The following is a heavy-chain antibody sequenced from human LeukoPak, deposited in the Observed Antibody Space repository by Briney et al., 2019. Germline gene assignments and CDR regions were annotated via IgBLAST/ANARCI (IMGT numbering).Heavy chain of an antibody. CDR3: ARETRETGRGDHQTDAFDI. J-gene: IGHJ3*02. D-gene: IGHD2-21*01. CDR2: INRDASRP. Sequence: PGGSLPLSCAASGFTFSDYWMHWVRQAPGEGVVWVSRINRDASRPSYADSVKGPFTISRDNAKNTLYLEMNSLRADDTALYYCARETRETGRGDHQTDAFDIWGEGTMVSVSS. CDR1: GFTFSDYW. V-gene: IGHV3-74*01.